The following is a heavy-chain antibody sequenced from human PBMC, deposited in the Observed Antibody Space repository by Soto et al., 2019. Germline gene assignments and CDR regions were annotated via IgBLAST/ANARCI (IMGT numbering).Heavy chain of an antibody. Sequence: SVKVSCKASGGTFSSYAISWVRQAPGQGLEWMGGIIPIFGTANYAQKFQGRVTITADESTSTAYMELSSLRSEDTAVYYCASFTPGYNWFDPWGQGTLVTGSS. J-gene: IGHJ5*02. CDR1: GGTFSSYA. CDR3: ASFTPGYNWFDP. CDR2: IIPIFGTA. D-gene: IGHD3-10*01. V-gene: IGHV1-69*13.